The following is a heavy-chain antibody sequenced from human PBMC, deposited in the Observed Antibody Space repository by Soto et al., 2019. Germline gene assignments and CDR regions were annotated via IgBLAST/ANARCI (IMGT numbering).Heavy chain of an antibody. J-gene: IGHJ4*02. Sequence: GGSLRLSCAASGFTFDDYAMHWVRQVPGKGLEWVSGISWNSASIGYADSVKGRFTTSRDNAKNSLYLEMNSLRTEDTALYYCVKEWSHDSRKGYFKFWGQVTTVAVAS. CDR2: ISWNSASI. CDR3: VKEWSHDSRKGYFKF. V-gene: IGHV3-9*01. D-gene: IGHD3-9*01. CDR1: GFTFDDYA.